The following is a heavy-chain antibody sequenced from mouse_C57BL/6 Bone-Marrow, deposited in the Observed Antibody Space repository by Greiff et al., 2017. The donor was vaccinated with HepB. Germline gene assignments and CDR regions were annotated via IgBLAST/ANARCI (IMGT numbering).Heavy chain of an antibody. V-gene: IGHV10-1*01. J-gene: IGHJ4*01. CDR1: GFSFNTYA. CDR3: SYNDAMDY. Sequence: EVMLVESGGGLVQPKGSLKLSCAASGFSFNTYAMNWVRQAPGKGLEWVARIRSKSNNYATYYADSVKDRFTISRDDSESMLYLQMNNLKNEETAMYYCSYNDAMDYWGQGTSVTVSS. D-gene: IGHD1-1*01. CDR2: IRSKSNNYAT.